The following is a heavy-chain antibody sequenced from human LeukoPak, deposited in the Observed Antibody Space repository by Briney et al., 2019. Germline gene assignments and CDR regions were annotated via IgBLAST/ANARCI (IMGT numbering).Heavy chain of an antibody. J-gene: IGHJ4*02. CDR1: GGSISSGGYY. D-gene: IGHD3-10*01. CDR3: ARGGSDYYGSGFTWDY. V-gene: IGHV4-30-4*08. CDR2: IYHSGTT. Sequence: SQTLSLTCTVSGGSISSGGYYWSWIRQHPGKGLEWIGYIYHSGTTYYNPSLKSRVTLSLDTSKNQISLKLSSVTAADTAVYYCARGGSDYYGSGFTWDYWGQGTLVTVSS.